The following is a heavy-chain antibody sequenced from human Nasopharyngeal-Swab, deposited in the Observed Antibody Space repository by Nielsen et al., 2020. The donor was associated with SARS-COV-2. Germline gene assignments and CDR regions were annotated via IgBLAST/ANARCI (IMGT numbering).Heavy chain of an antibody. CDR2: IIPILGIA. CDR1: GGTFSSYA. V-gene: IGHV1-69*04. Sequence: SVKVSCKASGGTFSSYAISWVRQAPGQGLEWMGRIIPILGIANYAQKFQGRVTITADKSTSTAYMELSSLRSEDTAVYYCARGYSSSWDFDYWGQGTPVTVSS. D-gene: IGHD6-13*01. CDR3: ARGYSSSWDFDY. J-gene: IGHJ4*02.